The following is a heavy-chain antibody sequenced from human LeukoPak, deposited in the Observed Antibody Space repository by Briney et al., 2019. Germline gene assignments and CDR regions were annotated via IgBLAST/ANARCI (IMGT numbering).Heavy chain of an antibody. J-gene: IGHJ5*02. CDR2: IYYSGST. Sequence: PSETLSLTCAVYGGSFSGYYWSWIRQPPGKGLEWIGYIYYSGSTNYNPSLKSRVTISVDTSKNQFSLKLSSVTAADTAVYYCARSATPDSVWWFDPWGQGTLVTVSS. CDR1: GGSFSGYY. V-gene: IGHV4-59*01. CDR3: ARSATPDSVWWFDP. D-gene: IGHD2-2*01.